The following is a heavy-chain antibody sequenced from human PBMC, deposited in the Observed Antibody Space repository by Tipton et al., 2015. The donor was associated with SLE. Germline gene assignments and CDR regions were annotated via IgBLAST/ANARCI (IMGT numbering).Heavy chain of an antibody. D-gene: IGHD3-3*01. Sequence: QLVQSGGGLVQPGGSLRLSCAASGFTVSSNYMSWVRQAPGKGLEWVSVIYSGGSTYYADSVKGRFTISRHNSKNTLYLQMNSLRAEDTAVYYCAKGLLFGAVTHNYFDPWGQGTLVSVSS. V-gene: IGHV3-53*04. CDR1: GFTVSSNY. CDR3: AKGLLFGAVTHNYFDP. J-gene: IGHJ5*02. CDR2: IYSGGST.